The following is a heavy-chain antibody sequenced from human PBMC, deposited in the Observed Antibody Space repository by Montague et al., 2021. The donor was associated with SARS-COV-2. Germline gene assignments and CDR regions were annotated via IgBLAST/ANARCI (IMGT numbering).Heavy chain of an antibody. V-gene: IGHV4-4*07. CDR3: ARGVPGGYCTGGSCKEGAFDI. D-gene: IGHD2-15*01. CDR1: GGSISSYY. Sequence: SETLSLTCTVSGGSISSYYWSWIRQPAGKGLEWIGRFYTTGSTNYNPSLKSRVTMSVDTSKNQFSLKLSSVTAADTAVYYFARGVPGGYCTGGSCKEGAFDIWGQGTMVTVSS. J-gene: IGHJ3*02. CDR2: FYTTGST.